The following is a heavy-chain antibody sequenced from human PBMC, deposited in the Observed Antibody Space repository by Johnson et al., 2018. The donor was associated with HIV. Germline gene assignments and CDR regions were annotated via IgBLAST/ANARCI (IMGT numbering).Heavy chain of an antibody. D-gene: IGHD1-26*01. Sequence: QVQLVESGGGVVQPGRSLRLSCAASGFIFSDYAIHWVRQAPGQGLEWVSVVSYDGRNTKYADSVKGRFTISRDNSKNTLYLQMNSLRAEDTAVYYCAKGRELELLGGAFDIWGQGTMVTVSS. J-gene: IGHJ3*02. V-gene: IGHV3-30*18. CDR3: AKGRELELLGGAFDI. CDR1: GFIFSDYA. CDR2: VSYDGRNT.